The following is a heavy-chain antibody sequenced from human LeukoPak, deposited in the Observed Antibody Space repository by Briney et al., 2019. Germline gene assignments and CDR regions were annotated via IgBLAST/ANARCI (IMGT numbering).Heavy chain of an antibody. CDR3: ARVSYRQWIDP. CDR1: GGSVSSYY. J-gene: IGHJ5*02. D-gene: IGHD2-8*01. CDR2: ISFNGVT. V-gene: IGHV4-59*02. Sequence: SETLSLTCSVSGGSVSSYYWSWIRQPPGKGLEWIGQISFNGVTNYNPSLKSRVTISVDTSNNQFSLSLTSVSAADTAVYYCARVSYRQWIDPWGQGTPVTVSS.